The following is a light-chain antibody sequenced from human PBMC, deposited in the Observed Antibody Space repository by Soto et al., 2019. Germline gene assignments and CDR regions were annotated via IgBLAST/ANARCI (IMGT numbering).Light chain of an antibody. CDR2: YDS. CDR1: NIGDKR. Sequence: SYVLTQPPSVSVAPEKTATITCGGDNIGDKRVHWYRQKPGQAPVLLISYDSDRPSGIPERFSGSNSGNTATLTISRVEAGDEADYYCQVWDIMTDNYVFGGGTKLTVL. J-gene: IGLJ1*01. V-gene: IGLV3-21*04. CDR3: QVWDIMTDNYV.